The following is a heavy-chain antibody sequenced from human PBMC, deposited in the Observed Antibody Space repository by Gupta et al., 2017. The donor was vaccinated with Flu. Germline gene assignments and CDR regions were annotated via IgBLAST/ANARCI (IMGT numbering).Heavy chain of an antibody. J-gene: IGHJ4*02. CDR1: GGAISSSRYY. CDR2: IYYSGST. D-gene: IGHD3-22*01. CDR3: ASWNYYDSCGYYWN. Sequence: QLQLQESGPGLVKPSETLSLTCTVPGGAISSSRYYWGWIRQPPGKGLEWIGSIYYSGSTYYNPSLKRRVTISVVTSKNLFSLKLSLVTAADPAVYYCASWNYYDSCGYYWNWGQGTLVTVSS. V-gene: IGHV4-39*01.